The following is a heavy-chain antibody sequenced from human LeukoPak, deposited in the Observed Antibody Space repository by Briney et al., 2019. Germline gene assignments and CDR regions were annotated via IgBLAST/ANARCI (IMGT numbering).Heavy chain of an antibody. V-gene: IGHV4-4*07. CDR2: IYTNGNT. Sequence: SETLSLTCTVPGGSIRSYYWSWIRQPAGKGLEWIGRIYTNGNTNYNPSLESRVTMSVDTSRNQFSLKLISVTAADTAVYYCARGGSSYGSPFDYWGQGTLVTVSS. CDR1: GGSIRSYY. D-gene: IGHD5-18*01. CDR3: ARGGSSYGSPFDY. J-gene: IGHJ4*02.